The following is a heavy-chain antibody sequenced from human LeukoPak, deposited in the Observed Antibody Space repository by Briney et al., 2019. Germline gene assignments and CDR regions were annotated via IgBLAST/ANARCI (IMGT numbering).Heavy chain of an antibody. V-gene: IGHV4-59*01. CDR1: GGSISSYY. CDR2: IYYSGST. Sequence: PSETLSLTCTVSGGSISSYYWSWIRQPPGKGLEWIGYIYYSGSTNYNPSLKSRVTISVDTSKNQFSLKLSSVTAADTALYYCAREFGRAQRAFDYWGQGTLVTVSS. CDR3: AREFGRAQRAFDY. D-gene: IGHD3-16*01. J-gene: IGHJ4*02.